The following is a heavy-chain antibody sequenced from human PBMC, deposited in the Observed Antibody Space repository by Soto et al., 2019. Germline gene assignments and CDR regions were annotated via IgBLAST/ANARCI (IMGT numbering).Heavy chain of an antibody. J-gene: IGHJ4*02. CDR1: GFTFSSYA. Sequence: EVQLLESGGGLVQPGGSLRLSCAASGFTFSSYAMSWVRQAPGKGLEWVSAISGSGGSTYYADSVKGRFTISRDNSKNTLYLQMNSLRAEDTAVYYFTSGSHYDFDYWGQGTLVTVSS. CDR3: TSGSHYDFDY. CDR2: ISGSGGST. D-gene: IGHD3-10*01. V-gene: IGHV3-23*01.